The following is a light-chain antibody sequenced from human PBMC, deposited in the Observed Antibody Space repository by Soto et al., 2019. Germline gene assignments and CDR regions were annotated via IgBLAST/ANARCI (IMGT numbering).Light chain of an antibody. J-gene: IGLJ1*01. CDR3: QSYASSLGALYV. V-gene: IGLV1-44*01. Sequence: QSVLTQPPSASGTPGQRVTISCSGSSSNIGSNTVNWYQQLPGTAPKLLVYSNNQRPSGVPDRFSGSKSGTSASLAITGLQSEDEDDYYCQSYASSLGALYVFGTGTKLTVL. CDR2: SNN. CDR1: SSNIGSNT.